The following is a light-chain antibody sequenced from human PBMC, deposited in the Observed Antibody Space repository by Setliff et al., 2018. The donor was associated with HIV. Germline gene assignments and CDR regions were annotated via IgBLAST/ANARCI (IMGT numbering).Light chain of an antibody. CDR1: SSDVGTHNA. V-gene: IGLV2-14*01. CDR3: SSYTSSSTDV. Sequence: SALAQPASVSGSPGQSITISCTGTSSDVGTHNAVYWYQQHPGKAPKLMIYDVSTRPSGVSNRFSGSKSGNTASLTISGLQTEDEADYYCSSYTSSSTDVFGTGTKV. CDR2: DVS. J-gene: IGLJ1*01.